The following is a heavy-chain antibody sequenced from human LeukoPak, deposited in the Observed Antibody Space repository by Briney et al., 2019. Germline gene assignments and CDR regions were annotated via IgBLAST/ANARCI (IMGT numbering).Heavy chain of an antibody. J-gene: IGHJ5*02. Sequence: GGSLRLSCAASGFTFSSYALSWVRQAPGKGLEWVSTLSGSGGSAYYADSVKGRFTISRDNSKNTLYLQMNSLRAEDTAVYYCAKDTRFDPWGRGTLVTVSS. V-gene: IGHV3-23*01. CDR1: GFTFSSYA. CDR3: AKDTRFDP. CDR2: LSGSGGSA. D-gene: IGHD1-26*01.